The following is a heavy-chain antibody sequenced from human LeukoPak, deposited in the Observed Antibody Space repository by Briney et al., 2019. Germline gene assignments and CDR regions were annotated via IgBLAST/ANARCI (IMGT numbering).Heavy chain of an antibody. CDR3: ARHYYNDNTLLDF. D-gene: IGHD3-22*01. CDR1: GYSFTTYR. J-gene: IGHJ4*02. Sequence: HGESLRISCKGSGYSFTTYRISWVRQMPGEGPEWMGRIHPSDSDTTYSPSFQGPVPFSTANSISTAYLQWTSLKASTTAIYFCARHYYNDNTLLDFWGQGTLVTVSS. CDR2: IHPSDSDT. V-gene: IGHV5-10-1*01.